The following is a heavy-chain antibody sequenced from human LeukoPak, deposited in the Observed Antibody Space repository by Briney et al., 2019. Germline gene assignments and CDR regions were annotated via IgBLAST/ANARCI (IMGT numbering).Heavy chain of an antibody. V-gene: IGHV4-59*08. Sequence: PSETLSLTCTASGGSISSYYWSWIRQPPGKGLEWIGYIYYSGSTNYNPSLKSQVTISVDTSKNQFSLKLSSVTAADTAVYYCARHSNYGSGSYYRYWFDPWGQGTLVTVSS. D-gene: IGHD3-10*01. CDR3: ARHSNYGSGSYYRYWFDP. CDR1: GGSISSYY. J-gene: IGHJ5*02. CDR2: IYYSGST.